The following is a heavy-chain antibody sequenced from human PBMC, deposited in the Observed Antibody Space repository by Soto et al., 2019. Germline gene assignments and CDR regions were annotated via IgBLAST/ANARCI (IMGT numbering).Heavy chain of an antibody. CDR1: GFTFSSYW. CDR2: INSDGSRT. V-gene: IGHV3-74*01. CDR3: AVAVDGPTAIGY. J-gene: IGHJ4*02. D-gene: IGHD6-19*01. Sequence: EVQLVESGGGLVQPGGSLRLSCAASGFTFSSYWMHWVRQAPGKGLVWVSRINSDGSRTSYADSVKGRFTISRDNAKSTLDLQMNSLRAEDTAVYYCAVAVDGPTAIGYWGQGTLVTVSS.